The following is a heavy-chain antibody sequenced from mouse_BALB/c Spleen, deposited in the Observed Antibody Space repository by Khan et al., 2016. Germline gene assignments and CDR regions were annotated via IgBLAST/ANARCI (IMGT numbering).Heavy chain of an antibody. V-gene: IGHV1-42*01. J-gene: IGHJ2*01. CDR1: GYSFTGYN. Sequence: VQLQQSGPELEKPGASVKISCKASGYSFTGYNLNWVKQTSGESLEWIGNIDPYYGDTTYNQKFKAKATLTVDKSSSTAYMQLKSLTSEDSAVYYCARSYSGFDYWGQGTTRTVSS. D-gene: IGHD2-10*01. CDR2: IDPYYGDT. CDR3: ARSYSGFDY.